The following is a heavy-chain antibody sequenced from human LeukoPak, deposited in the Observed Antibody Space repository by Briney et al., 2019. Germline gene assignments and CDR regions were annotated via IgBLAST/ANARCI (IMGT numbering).Heavy chain of an antibody. CDR2: ISYDGSNK. CDR1: GFTFSSYG. V-gene: IGHV3-30*18. Sequence: PGGSLRLSCAASGFTFSSYGMHWVRQAPGKGLEWVAVISYDGSNKYYADSVKGRFTISRDNSKNTLYLQMNSLRAEDTAVYYCAKDSDTHFAYWGQGTLVTVPS. CDR3: AKDSDTHFAY. J-gene: IGHJ4*02. D-gene: IGHD2-2*02.